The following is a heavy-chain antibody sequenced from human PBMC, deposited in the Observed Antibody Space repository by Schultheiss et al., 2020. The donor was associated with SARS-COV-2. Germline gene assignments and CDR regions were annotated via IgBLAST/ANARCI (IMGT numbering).Heavy chain of an antibody. J-gene: IGHJ4*02. Sequence: SETLSLTCAVSGGSISSSNWWSWVRQPPGKGLEWIGYIYYSGSTNYNPSLKSRVTISVDTSKNQFSLKLSSVTAADTAVYYCASTYYYDSSGYYQLDYWGQGTLVTVSS. CDR1: GGSISSSNW. D-gene: IGHD3-22*01. CDR3: ASTYYYDSSGYYQLDY. CDR2: IYYSGST. V-gene: IGHV4-4*02.